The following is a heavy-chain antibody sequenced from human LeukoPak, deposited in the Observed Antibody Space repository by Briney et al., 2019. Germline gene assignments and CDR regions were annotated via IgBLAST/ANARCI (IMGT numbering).Heavy chain of an antibody. CDR3: TIIPNVILFTHYFEY. CDR2: IIPFLGTT. J-gene: IGHJ4*02. D-gene: IGHD2-21*01. Sequence: ASVKVSCKASGGVFTTYAISWVRQAPGQGLEWMGGIIPFLGTTNYAQKFQGRVTITADEPTRAAYMELTYLRSDDTAVYYCTIIPNVILFTHYFEYWGQGTLVTVSS. CDR1: GGVFTTYA. V-gene: IGHV1-69*13.